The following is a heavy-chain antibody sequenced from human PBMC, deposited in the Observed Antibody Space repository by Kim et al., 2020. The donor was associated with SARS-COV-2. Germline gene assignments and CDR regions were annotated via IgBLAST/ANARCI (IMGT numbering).Heavy chain of an antibody. CDR3: ARYGERGVSGSYYPDY. CDR2: INPNNGDI. CDR1: GYTFTGFY. V-gene: IGHV1-2*02. J-gene: IGHJ4*02. D-gene: IGHD3-10*01. Sequence: ASVKVSCKASGYTFTGFYVHWVRQAPGQGLEWMGWINPNNGDINYAQKFQGRVTMTRDTSITTAYMELKRLTSDDTAVYYCARYGERGVSGSYYPDYWGQGALVTVSS.